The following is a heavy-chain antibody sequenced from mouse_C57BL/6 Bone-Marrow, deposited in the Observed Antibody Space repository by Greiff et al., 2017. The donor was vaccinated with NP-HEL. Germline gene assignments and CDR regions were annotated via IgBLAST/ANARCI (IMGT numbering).Heavy chain of an antibody. Sequence: QVQLQQSGAELVKPGASVKLSCKASGYTFTSYWMHWVKQRPGQGLEWIGMIHPNSGSTNYNEQFKRKATLTVDKSSSTAYMQLSSLTSEDSAVYYCTLWLLGAMDYWGQGTSVTVSS. D-gene: IGHD1-1*02. J-gene: IGHJ4*01. V-gene: IGHV1-64*01. CDR3: TLWLLGAMDY. CDR1: GYTFTSYW. CDR2: IHPNSGST.